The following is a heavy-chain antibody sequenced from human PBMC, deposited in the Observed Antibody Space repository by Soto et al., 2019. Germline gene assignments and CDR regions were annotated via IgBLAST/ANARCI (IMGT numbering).Heavy chain of an antibody. CDR1: GSPFPGMV. Sequence: QVHLVQSGAEVKKPGASVKVSCKPPGSPFPGMVSPWVRQAPAQGLEWMGWISAHNGNTDYAQKLQGRVIVTRDTSTSTAYMELRSLISDDTAVYYCARGRYGDYWGQGALVTVSS. CDR2: ISAHNGNT. V-gene: IGHV1-18*01. CDR3: ARGRYGDY. D-gene: IGHD1-1*01. J-gene: IGHJ4*02.